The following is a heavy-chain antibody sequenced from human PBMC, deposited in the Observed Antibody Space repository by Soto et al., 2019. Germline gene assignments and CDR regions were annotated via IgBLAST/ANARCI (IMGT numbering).Heavy chain of an antibody. V-gene: IGHV3-15*07. J-gene: IGHJ4*02. CDR1: GFTFSNAW. CDR2: IKSKTDGGTT. Sequence: GGSLRLSCAASGFTFSNAWMNWVRQAPGKGLEWVGRIKSKTDGGTTDYAAPVKGRFTISRDDSKNTLYLQMNSLKTEDTAVYYCTTDLSIFGVVERDYWGQGTLVTVSS. CDR3: TTDLSIFGVVERDY. D-gene: IGHD3-3*01.